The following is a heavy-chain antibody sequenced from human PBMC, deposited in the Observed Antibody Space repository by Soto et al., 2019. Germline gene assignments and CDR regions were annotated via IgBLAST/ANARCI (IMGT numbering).Heavy chain of an antibody. CDR3: ARDYGITIFGVVISPDYYYYGMDV. V-gene: IGHV1-46*01. D-gene: IGHD3-3*01. CDR2: INPSGGNT. Sequence: GASVKVSCEASGYTFTSYYMHWVRQAPGQGLEWMGIINPSGGNTNYAQKLQGRVTMTTDTSTSTAYMELRSLRSDDTAVYYCARDYGITIFGVVISPDYYYYGMDVWGQGTTVTVSS. J-gene: IGHJ6*02. CDR1: GYTFTSYY.